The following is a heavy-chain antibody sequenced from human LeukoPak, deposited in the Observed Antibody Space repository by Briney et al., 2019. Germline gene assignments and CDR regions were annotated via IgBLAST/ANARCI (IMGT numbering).Heavy chain of an antibody. CDR3: AREPLIENYPDYFDI. CDR2: VYYTGVT. CDR1: GDSVITPDYY. Sequence: SETLSLTCAVTGDSVITPDYYWGWIRQPPGKGLEWIGSVYYTGVTLYDAYFQSRATISMDMSRNQFSLNLASVTAADTAVYYCAREPLIENYPDYFDIWGQGILVTVSS. J-gene: IGHJ4*02. D-gene: IGHD2-21*01. V-gene: IGHV4-39*07.